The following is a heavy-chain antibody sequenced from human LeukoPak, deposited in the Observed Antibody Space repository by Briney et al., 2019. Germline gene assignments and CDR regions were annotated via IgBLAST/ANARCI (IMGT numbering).Heavy chain of an antibody. CDR2: IGPHSTFT. V-gene: IGHV1-2*02. D-gene: IGHD2/OR15-2a*01. J-gene: IGHJ4*02. CDR1: GFTFTDHY. CDR3: VREGEGPLSKDFDY. Sequence: ASVKVSCKSSGFTFTDHYIHWVRQSPGQGLEWMGYIGPHSTFTSSPPEFQGRVTMTRDASMSTAYMEMTRLTSDDTAVYYCVREGEGPLSKDFDYWGQGNLVTVSS.